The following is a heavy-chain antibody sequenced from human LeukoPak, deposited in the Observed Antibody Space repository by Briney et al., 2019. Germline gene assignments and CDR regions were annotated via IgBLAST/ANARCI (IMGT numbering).Heavy chain of an antibody. Sequence: PGGSLRLSCGASGLTFSNSAMYWVRQAPGKGLEFVSVISTNGDRTYYADSVKGRFTISRDNSKNTLYLQMGSLRADDMAGYYCARGVAISSSGWYDTFDYWGQGALVTISS. J-gene: IGHJ4*02. D-gene: IGHD6-19*01. CDR2: ISTNGDRT. CDR1: GLTFSNSA. CDR3: ARGVAISSSGWYDTFDY. V-gene: IGHV3-64*02.